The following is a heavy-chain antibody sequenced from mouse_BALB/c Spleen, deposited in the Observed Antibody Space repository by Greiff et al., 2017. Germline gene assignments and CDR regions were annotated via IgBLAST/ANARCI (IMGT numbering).Heavy chain of an antibody. Sequence: VQLKESGPELVKPGASVKMSCKASGYTFTSYVMHWVKQKPGQGLEWIGYINPYNDGTKYNEKFKGKATLTSDKSSSTAYMELSSLTSEDSAVYYCARDSSGYPFAYWGQGTLVTVSA. J-gene: IGHJ3*01. V-gene: IGHV1-14*01. CDR1: GYTFTSYV. CDR3: ARDSSGYPFAY. D-gene: IGHD3-2*01. CDR2: INPYNDGT.